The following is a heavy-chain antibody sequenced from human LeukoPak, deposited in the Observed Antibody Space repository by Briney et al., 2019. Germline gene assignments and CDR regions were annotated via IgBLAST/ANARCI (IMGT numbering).Heavy chain of an antibody. CDR2: IKPNSGGT. CDR3: ARGDRPGDYYYGMDV. Sequence: ASVKVSCKASGYTFTGYYMHWVRQAPLQGLEWMGWIKPNSGGTNYAQKLQGRVTMTTDTSTSTAYMELRSLRSVDTAVYYCARGDRPGDYYYGMDVWGQGTTVTVSS. J-gene: IGHJ6*02. D-gene: IGHD3-10*01. V-gene: IGHV1-2*02. CDR1: GYTFTGYY.